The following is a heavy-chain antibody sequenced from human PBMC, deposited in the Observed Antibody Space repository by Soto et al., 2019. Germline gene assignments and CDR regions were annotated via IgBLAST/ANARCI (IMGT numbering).Heavy chain of an antibody. Sequence: SETLSLTCTVSGGSISSDGYHWSWIRQSPGKGLEWIGYIYNGGRTFYRPSLESRINMSLDATKNSYSLRLTSVTAADTAVYYCARAPVGMDSINFFDHWGQGILVTVS. V-gene: IGHV4-30-4*01. CDR1: GGSISSDGYH. D-gene: IGHD2-8*01. J-gene: IGHJ4*02. CDR3: ARAPVGMDSINFFDH. CDR2: IYNGGRT.